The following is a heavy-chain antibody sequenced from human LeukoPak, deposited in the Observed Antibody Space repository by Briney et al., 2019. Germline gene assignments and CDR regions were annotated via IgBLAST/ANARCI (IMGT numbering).Heavy chain of an antibody. V-gene: IGHV3-9*03. CDR1: GFTFDDYA. CDR2: ISWNSGSI. Sequence: GGSLRLSCAASGFTFDDYAMHWVRQAPGKGLEWVSGISWNSGSIGYADSVKGRFTISRDNAKNYLYVQMNSLRAEDMALYYCAKSGAPFIVGATSPFDYWGQGTLVTVSS. CDR3: AKSGAPFIVGATSPFDY. D-gene: IGHD1-26*01. J-gene: IGHJ4*02.